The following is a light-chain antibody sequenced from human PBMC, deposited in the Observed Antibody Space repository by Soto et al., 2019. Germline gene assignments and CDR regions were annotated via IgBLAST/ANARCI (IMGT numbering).Light chain of an antibody. CDR1: SGSVSSNFY. Sequence: QTVVTQEPSFSVSPGGTVTLTCGLSSGSVSSNFYPSWYQQAPGQAPRTLIYSTITRSSGVPDRFSGSILGNKAALTITGAQADDEADYYCALYLGSGIWVFGGGTKLTVL. V-gene: IGLV8-61*01. J-gene: IGLJ3*02. CDR2: STI. CDR3: ALYLGSGIWV.